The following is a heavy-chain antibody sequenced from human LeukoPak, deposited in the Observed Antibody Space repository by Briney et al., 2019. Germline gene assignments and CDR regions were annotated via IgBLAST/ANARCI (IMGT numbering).Heavy chain of an antibody. V-gene: IGHV4-4*07. D-gene: IGHD4-23*01. CDR3: ARGIFYGGRNQYIWFDL. CDR1: GGSISYY. CDR2: IYPSGST. Sequence: SETLSLTCTVSGGSISYYWTWIRQPAGKGLEWIGRIYPSGSTNYNPSLKSRITISVDTSKSQFSLRLTSVTAADTAVYYCARGIFYGGRNQYIWFDLWGQGTLVTVSS. J-gene: IGHJ5*02.